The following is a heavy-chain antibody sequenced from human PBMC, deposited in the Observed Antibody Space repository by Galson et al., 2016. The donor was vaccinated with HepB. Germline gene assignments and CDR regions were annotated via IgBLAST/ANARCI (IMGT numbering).Heavy chain of an antibody. J-gene: IGHJ4*02. Sequence: QSGAEVKKPGESLKISCKGSGYKFINYWIGWVRQMPGKGLEWMGIIYLGDSDTRYSPSFQGQVTISADKPISTAYLQWSSLKASDTAMYYCARGGIAPRGAFDYWGQGTLVTVSS. CDR2: IYLGDSDT. D-gene: IGHD6-6*01. V-gene: IGHV5-51*01. CDR3: ARGGIAPRGAFDY. CDR1: GYKFINYW.